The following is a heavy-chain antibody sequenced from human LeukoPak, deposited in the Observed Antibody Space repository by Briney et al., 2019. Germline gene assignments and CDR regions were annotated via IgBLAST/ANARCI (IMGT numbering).Heavy chain of an antibody. D-gene: IGHD3-10*01. Sequence: PGGSLRLSCAVSGFTFSSYDMNWVRQAPGKGLEWVSSISGSSSYIYYADSVKGRFTISRDNAKNSLYLQMNSLRAEDTAVYYCARDNYYGSGNYFDYWGQGTLVTVSS. J-gene: IGHJ4*02. CDR3: ARDNYYGSGNYFDY. V-gene: IGHV3-21*01. CDR2: ISGSSSYI. CDR1: GFTFSSYD.